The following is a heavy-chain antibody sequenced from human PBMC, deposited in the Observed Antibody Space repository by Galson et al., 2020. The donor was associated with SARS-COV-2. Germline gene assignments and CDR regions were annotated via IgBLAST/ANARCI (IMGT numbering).Heavy chain of an antibody. J-gene: IGHJ4*02. CDR1: GFNFRIYG. CDR2: MSSTGSYI. Sequence: GGSLRLSCAASGFNFRIYGMNWVRQVPGKGLEWIAFMSSTGSYIYYADSVRGRFTISRDNAKDTLYLQMNSLRAEDTAIYYCVRDLVSGGDCGNYFEYWGQGTPVTVSS. V-gene: IGHV3-21*05. CDR3: VRDLVSGGDCGNYFEY. D-gene: IGHD2-21*02.